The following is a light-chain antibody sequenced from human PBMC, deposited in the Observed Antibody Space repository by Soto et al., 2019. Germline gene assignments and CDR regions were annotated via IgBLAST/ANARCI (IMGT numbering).Light chain of an antibody. CDR3: CSSAGNYEV. J-gene: IGLJ2*01. CDR2: DVT. V-gene: IGLV2-11*01. Sequence: QSALTQPRSVSGSPGQSVTISCTGTSSDVGGYNYVSWYQQHPGKAPKLIIYDVTKRPSGVPDRFSGSKSGNTASLTISGLQAEDEGDYYCCSSAGNYEVFGGGTKLTVL. CDR1: SSDVGGYNY.